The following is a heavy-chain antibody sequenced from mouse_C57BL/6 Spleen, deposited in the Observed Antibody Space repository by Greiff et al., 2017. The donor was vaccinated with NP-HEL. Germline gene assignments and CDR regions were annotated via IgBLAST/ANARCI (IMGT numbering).Heavy chain of an antibody. CDR2: IDPSDSET. V-gene: IGHV1-52*01. Sequence: VKLQQPGAELVRPGSSVKLSCKASGYTFTSYWMHWVKQRPIQGLEWIGNIDPSDSETHYNQKFKDKATLTVDKSSSTAYMQLSSLTSEDSAVYYCARSYSNYLYAMDYWGQGTSVTVSS. CDR1: GYTFTSYW. D-gene: IGHD2-5*01. J-gene: IGHJ4*01. CDR3: ARSYSNYLYAMDY.